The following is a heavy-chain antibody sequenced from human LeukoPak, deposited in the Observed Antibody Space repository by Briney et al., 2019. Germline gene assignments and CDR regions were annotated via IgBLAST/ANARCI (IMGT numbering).Heavy chain of an antibody. Sequence: SETLSLTCVVNGGSFTDYCWTWIRQAPGNGLEWVGDIDHRGSINYNPSLKSRVTISVDTSKNQFSLRLSSVTAADTAVYYCARGLVVVTMTSSIMDVWGQGTTVTVSS. V-gene: IGHV4-34*01. CDR3: ARGLVVVTMTSSIMDV. D-gene: IGHD3-22*01. J-gene: IGHJ6*02. CDR2: IDHRGSI. CDR1: GGSFTDYC.